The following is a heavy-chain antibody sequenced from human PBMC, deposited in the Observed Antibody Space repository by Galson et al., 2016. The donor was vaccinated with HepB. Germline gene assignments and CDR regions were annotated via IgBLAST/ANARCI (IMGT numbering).Heavy chain of an antibody. Sequence: SETLSLTCTVSGGSIKTDSYYWGCIRQSPGEALEWIGSVYHTGSTYYNPSLRSRVTMSVDMSKSQFSLRLKSVTAAATAVYYCVRHTSAWYVDYWGQGALVTVSS. CDR2: VYHTGST. D-gene: IGHD6-19*01. CDR3: VRHTSAWYVDY. J-gene: IGHJ4*02. CDR1: GGSIKTDSYY. V-gene: IGHV4-39*01.